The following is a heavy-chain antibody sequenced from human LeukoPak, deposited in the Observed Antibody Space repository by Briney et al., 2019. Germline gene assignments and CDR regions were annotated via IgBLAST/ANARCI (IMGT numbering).Heavy chain of an antibody. CDR1: GFTFSSYG. V-gene: IGHV3-33*08. J-gene: IGHJ5*02. CDR2: IWYDGSNK. D-gene: IGHD2-2*01. CDR3: ARGLVPAALIWFDP. Sequence: GGSLRLSCAASGFTFSSYGMHWVRQAPGKGLEWVAVIWYDGSNKYYADSVKGRFTISRDNSKNTLYLQMNSLRAEDTAVYYCARGLVPAALIWFDPWGQGTLVTVSS.